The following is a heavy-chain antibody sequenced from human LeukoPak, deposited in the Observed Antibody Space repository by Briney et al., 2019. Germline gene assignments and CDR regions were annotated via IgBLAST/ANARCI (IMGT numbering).Heavy chain of an antibody. V-gene: IGHV4-39*01. CDR2: IYYSGRT. CDR3: ARRRYYDSSGYLE. CDR1: GDSVSRGDSY. D-gene: IGHD3-22*01. Sequence: PSETPSLTCTIFGDSVSRGDSYLDWIRQPPGKGLEWIGTIYYSGRTYYSPSLKSRVTLSVDMSNNQFSLTLSSVTAADTALYFCARRRYYDSSGYLEWGQGTLVTVSS. J-gene: IGHJ1*01.